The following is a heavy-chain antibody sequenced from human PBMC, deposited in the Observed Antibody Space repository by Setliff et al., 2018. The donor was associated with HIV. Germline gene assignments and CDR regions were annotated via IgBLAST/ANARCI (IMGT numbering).Heavy chain of an antibody. CDR3: ARIGWYDNYFDS. CDR2: FDPDDGET. J-gene: IGHJ1*01. CDR1: GYSFAELS. V-gene: IGHV1-24*01. Sequence: GASVKVSCKVSGYSFAELSIHWVRQAPGKGLEWMGGFDPDDGETIYAQKFQGRVTMTEDTSRDRSTTTVHMELSSLTSDDTAVYFCARIGWYDNYFDSWGQGSLVTVSS. D-gene: IGHD3-3*01.